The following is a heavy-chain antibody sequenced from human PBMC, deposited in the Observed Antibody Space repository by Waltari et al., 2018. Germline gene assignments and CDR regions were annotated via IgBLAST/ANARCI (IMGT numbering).Heavy chain of an antibody. D-gene: IGHD3-22*01. J-gene: IGHJ6*02. CDR3: ARGSWYYYDSSGYPYYYYGMDV. CDR2: INHSGST. V-gene: IGHV4-34*01. Sequence: QVQLQQWGAGLLKPSETLSLTCAVYGGSFSGYYWSWIRKPPGKGLEWIGEINHSGSTNDNPSLKRRVTISVDTSKNQFSLKLSSVTAADTAVYYCARGSWYYYDSSGYPYYYYGMDVWGQGTTVTVSS. CDR1: GGSFSGYY.